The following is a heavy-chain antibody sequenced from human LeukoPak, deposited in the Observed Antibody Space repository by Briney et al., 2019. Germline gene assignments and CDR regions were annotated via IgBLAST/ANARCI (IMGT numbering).Heavy chain of an antibody. CDR3: ARVLEGAFDY. V-gene: IGHV3-9*01. J-gene: IGHJ4*02. Sequence: GGSLRLSCAASGFTFDDYAMHWVRQAPGKGLEWVSGISWNSGSIGYADSVKGRFTISRDNAKNSLYLQMNSLRAEDTAVYYCARVLEGAFDYWGQGTLVTVSS. CDR2: ISWNSGSI. D-gene: IGHD1-1*01. CDR1: GFTFDDYA.